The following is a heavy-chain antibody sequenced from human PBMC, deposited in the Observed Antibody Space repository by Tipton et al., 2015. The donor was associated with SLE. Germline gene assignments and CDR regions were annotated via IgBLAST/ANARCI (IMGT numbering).Heavy chain of an antibody. V-gene: IGHV4-34*01. CDR1: GASFSDYY. CDR3: ARGRRIAARPHFDY. Sequence: TLSLTCAVYGASFSDYYWTWIRQPPGKGLEWIGSMYYSGSTNYNPSLKSRVTISVDTSKNQFSLKLSSVTAADTAVYYCARGRRIAARPHFDYWGQGTLVTVSS. J-gene: IGHJ4*02. D-gene: IGHD6-6*01. CDR2: MYYSGST.